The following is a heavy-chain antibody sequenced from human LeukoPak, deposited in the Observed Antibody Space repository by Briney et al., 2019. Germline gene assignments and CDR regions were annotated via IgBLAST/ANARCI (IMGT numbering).Heavy chain of an antibody. Sequence: SETLSLTCTVSGGSISSGNYYWNWIRQHPGKGLEWIGYIYYSGSTYYNPSLKSRVNISVDTSKNQFSLKLNSVTAADTAVYYCARMGIVGATGYYFDYWSQGTLVTVSS. CDR3: ARMGIVGATGYYFDY. D-gene: IGHD1-26*01. CDR2: IYYSGST. V-gene: IGHV4-31*03. J-gene: IGHJ4*02. CDR1: GGSISSGNYY.